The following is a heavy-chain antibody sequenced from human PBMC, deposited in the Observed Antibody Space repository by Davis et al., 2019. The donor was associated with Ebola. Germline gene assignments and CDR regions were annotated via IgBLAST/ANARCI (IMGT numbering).Heavy chain of an antibody. CDR3: ARDGLMLPGVIDGFDI. V-gene: IGHV1-69*13. CDR2: IIPILGTP. CDR1: GGTFKTNT. Sequence: SSVKVSCKASGGTFKTNTINRVRQAPGQGLEWMGGIIPILGTPSYAQKFQGRLTIVADESTSTAFMELSGLRSDDTAVYFCARDGLMLPGVIDGFDIWGQGTKVTVSS. D-gene: IGHD3-10*01. J-gene: IGHJ3*02.